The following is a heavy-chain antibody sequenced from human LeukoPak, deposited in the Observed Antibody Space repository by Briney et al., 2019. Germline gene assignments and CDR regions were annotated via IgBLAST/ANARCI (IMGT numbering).Heavy chain of an antibody. CDR2: IYYSGST. CDR1: GGSISSYY. V-gene: IGHV4-59*01. CDR3: ARNGAAAGTRWWFDP. J-gene: IGHJ5*02. D-gene: IGHD6-13*01. Sequence: SETLSLTCTVSGGSISSYYWSWIRQPPGKGLEWIGYIYYSGSTNYNPSLKSRVTISVDTSKNQFSLKLSSVTAADTAVYYCARNGAAAGTRWWFDPWGQGTLVTVSS.